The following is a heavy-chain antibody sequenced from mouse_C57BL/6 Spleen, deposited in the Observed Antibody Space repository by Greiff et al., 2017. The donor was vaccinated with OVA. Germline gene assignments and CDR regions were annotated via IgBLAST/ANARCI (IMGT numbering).Heavy chain of an antibody. CDR2: IDPSDSYT. Sequence: VQLQQPGAELVKPGASVKLSCKASGYTFTSYWMQWVKQRPGQGLEWIGEIDPSDSYTNYNQKFKGKATLTVDTSSSTAYMQLSSLTSEDSAVYYCARKARFDFDYWGQGTTLTVSS. V-gene: IGHV1-50*01. CDR3: ARKARFDFDY. CDR1: GYTFTSYW. J-gene: IGHJ2*01. D-gene: IGHD6-1*01.